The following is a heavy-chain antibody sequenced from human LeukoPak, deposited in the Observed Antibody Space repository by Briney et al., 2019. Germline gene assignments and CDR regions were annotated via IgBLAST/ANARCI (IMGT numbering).Heavy chain of an antibody. CDR3: ARVSSSLYDAFDI. Sequence: GGSLRLSCAASGFTFSRYSMSWVRQAPGKGLEWVSSISSSSSYIYYADSVKGRFTISRDNAKNSLYLQMNSLRAEDTAVYYCARVSSSLYDAFDIWGQGTMVTVSS. J-gene: IGHJ3*02. D-gene: IGHD6-6*01. CDR1: GFTFSRYS. CDR2: ISSSSSYI. V-gene: IGHV3-21*01.